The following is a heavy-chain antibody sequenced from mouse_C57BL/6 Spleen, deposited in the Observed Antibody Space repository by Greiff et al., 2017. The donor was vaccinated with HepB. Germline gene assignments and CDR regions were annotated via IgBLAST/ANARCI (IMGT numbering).Heavy chain of an antibody. D-gene: IGHD2-4*01. CDR2: INPNNGGT. J-gene: IGHJ3*01. CDR1: GYTFTDYY. Sequence: VQLQQSGPELVKPGASVKISCKASGYTFTDYYMNWVKQSHGKSLEWIGDINPNNGGTSYNQKFKGKATLTVDKSSSTAYMELRSLTSEDSAVYYCARAYDSLDFFAYWGQGTLVTVSA. V-gene: IGHV1-26*01. CDR3: ARAYDSLDFFAY.